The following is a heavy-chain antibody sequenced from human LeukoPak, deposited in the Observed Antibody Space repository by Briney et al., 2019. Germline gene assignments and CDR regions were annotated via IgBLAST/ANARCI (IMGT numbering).Heavy chain of an antibody. D-gene: IGHD3-3*01. V-gene: IGHV3-30-3*01. J-gene: IGHJ4*02. CDR1: GFTLSDYH. CDR3: VRATTTFGVIISGPFDY. CDR2: ISYDGSNK. Sequence: GGSLRLSCVASGFTLSDYHMHWVRQAPGKGLEWVSVISYDGSNKWFAPPVKSRFTISRDNSQNPVFLQINRLRAEDTAVYYCVRATTTFGVIISGPFDYWGQGTLVTVSS.